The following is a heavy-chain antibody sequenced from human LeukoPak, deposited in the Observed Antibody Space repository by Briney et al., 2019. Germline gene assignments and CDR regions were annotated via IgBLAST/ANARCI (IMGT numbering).Heavy chain of an antibody. J-gene: IGHJ4*02. CDR3: AKGGVVAAAGTDY. CDR1: VFTFSSYG. V-gene: IGHV3-30*02. D-gene: IGHD6-13*01. Sequence: GGSLRLSCAASVFTFSSYGMHWVRQAPDKGLEWVAFIRYDGSNKYYADSVKGRFTISRENSKNTLYLQMNSLRAEDTAVYYCAKGGVVAAAGTDYWGQGTLVTVSS. CDR2: IRYDGSNK.